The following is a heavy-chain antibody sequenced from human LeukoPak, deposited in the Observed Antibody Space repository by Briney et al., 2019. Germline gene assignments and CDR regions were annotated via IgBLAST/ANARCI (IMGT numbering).Heavy chain of an antibody. CDR1: AFTFSRYG. Sequence: GGSLRLSCAASAFTFSRYGMHWVRQAPGKGLEWVAFIRYDGSNKYYADSVKGRFTISRDNAKNSLYLQMNSLRAEDTAVYYCAREGSSGYWGQGTLVTVSS. CDR2: IRYDGSNK. CDR3: AREGSSGY. D-gene: IGHD3-22*01. V-gene: IGHV3-30*02. J-gene: IGHJ4*02.